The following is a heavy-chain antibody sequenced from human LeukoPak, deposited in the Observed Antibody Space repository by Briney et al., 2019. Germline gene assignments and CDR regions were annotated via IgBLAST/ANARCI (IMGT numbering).Heavy chain of an antibody. D-gene: IGHD1-26*01. CDR1: GFTFSSYS. CDR3: ARMRELRVGGLGDYFFYGMDV. Sequence: PGGSLRLSCAASGFTFSSYSMNWVRQAPGKGLEWVSSISSSSSYIYYADSVKGGFTISRDNAKKSLYLQRNRQRDEDTGIYYCARMRELRVGGLGDYFFYGMDVWGQGTTVTVSS. V-gene: IGHV3-21*01. J-gene: IGHJ6*02. CDR2: ISSSSSYI.